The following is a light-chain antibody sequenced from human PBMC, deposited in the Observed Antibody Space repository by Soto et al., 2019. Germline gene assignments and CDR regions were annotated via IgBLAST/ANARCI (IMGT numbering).Light chain of an antibody. J-gene: IGKJ1*01. CDR2: AAS. CDR3: XTSYXXHRT. CDR1: HSISNY. Sequence: DIQMTQSPSSLSASVGARVTITCRASHSISNYLNWYQQMPGKAPKLLIYAASRLQSGVTSRFSRSGSGTAFPLATSSMKPEDFATYXXXTSYXXHRTLGLG. V-gene: IGKV1-39*01.